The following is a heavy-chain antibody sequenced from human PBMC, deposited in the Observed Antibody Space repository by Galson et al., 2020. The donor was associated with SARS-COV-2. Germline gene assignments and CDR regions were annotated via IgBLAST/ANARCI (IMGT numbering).Heavy chain of an antibody. J-gene: IGHJ4*02. CDR1: GFTFNNAG. CDR3: ATDLLDY. CDR2: IKRKTEGGTT. V-gene: IGHV3-15*01. Sequence: GESLKISCAASGFTFNNAGMSWVRQAQGKGREWVGRIKRKTEGGTTDFAAPVKGRFTISRDDSKSTVYLQINSLKTEDTAVYYCATDLLDYWGQGTLVTVSS.